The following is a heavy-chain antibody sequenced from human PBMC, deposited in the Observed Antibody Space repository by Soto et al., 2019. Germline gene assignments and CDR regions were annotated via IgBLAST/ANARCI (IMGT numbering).Heavy chain of an antibody. Sequence: TGGSLRLSCAASGFTFSSYAMSWVRQAPGKGLEWVSAISGSGGSTYYADSVKGRFTISRDNSKNTLYLQMNSLRAEDAAVYYCAKGKYYYDSSGYPPLDYWGQGTLVTVSS. V-gene: IGHV3-23*01. D-gene: IGHD3-22*01. CDR3: AKGKYYYDSSGYPPLDY. J-gene: IGHJ4*02. CDR2: ISGSGGST. CDR1: GFTFSSYA.